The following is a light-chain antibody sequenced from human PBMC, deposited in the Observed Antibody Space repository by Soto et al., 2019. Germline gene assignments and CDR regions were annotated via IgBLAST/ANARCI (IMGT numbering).Light chain of an antibody. J-gene: IGKJ1*01. CDR3: QQYYSPLWT. CDR2: WAS. CDR1: QSVLYSSNNKNY. Sequence: DIVMTQSPDSLAVSLGERATINCKSSQSVLYSSNNKNYLAWYQQKPGQPPKLLIYWASNRESGVPDRFSGSGYGTDFTLTISSLQAEDVAVYYCQQYYSPLWTFGQGTKVEI. V-gene: IGKV4-1*01.